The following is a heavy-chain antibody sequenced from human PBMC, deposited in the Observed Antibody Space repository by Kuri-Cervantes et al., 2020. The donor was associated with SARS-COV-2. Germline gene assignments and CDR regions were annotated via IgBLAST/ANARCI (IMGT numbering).Heavy chain of an antibody. CDR1: GGPFSGYY. J-gene: IGHJ6*02. Sequence: ESLKISCAVYGGPFSGYYWSWIRQPPGKGLEWIGEINHSGSTNYNPSLKSRVTISVDTSKNQFSLKLSSVTAADTAVYYCARGGRIAVAGILLPLYYYGMDVWGQGTTVTVSS. V-gene: IGHV4-34*01. CDR2: INHSGST. D-gene: IGHD6-19*01. CDR3: ARGGRIAVAGILLPLYYYGMDV.